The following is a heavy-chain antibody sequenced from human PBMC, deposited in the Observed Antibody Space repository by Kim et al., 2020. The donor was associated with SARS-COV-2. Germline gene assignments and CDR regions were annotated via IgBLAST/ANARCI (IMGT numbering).Heavy chain of an antibody. Sequence: SETLSLTCTVSGGSISSYYWSWIRQPPGKGLEWIGYIYYSGSTNYNPSLKSRVTISVDTSKNQFSLKLSSVTAADTAVYYCARTSGSYQVDAFDIWGQGTMVTVSS. D-gene: IGHD1-26*01. CDR3: ARTSGSYQVDAFDI. CDR2: IYYSGST. V-gene: IGHV4-59*13. CDR1: GGSISSYY. J-gene: IGHJ3*02.